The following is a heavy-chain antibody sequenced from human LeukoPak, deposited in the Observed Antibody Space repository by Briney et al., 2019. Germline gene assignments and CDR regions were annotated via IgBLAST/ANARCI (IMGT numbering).Heavy chain of an antibody. CDR2: ISSSGSTK. Sequence: GGSLRLSCAASVFTFSSYEMNWVRQAPGEGLEWVSYISSSGSTKYYADSVKGRFTISRDNAKNSLYLQMNSLRAEDTAVYYCARDDPIDYWGQGTLVTVSS. CDR3: ARDDPIDY. CDR1: VFTFSSYE. V-gene: IGHV3-48*03. J-gene: IGHJ4*02.